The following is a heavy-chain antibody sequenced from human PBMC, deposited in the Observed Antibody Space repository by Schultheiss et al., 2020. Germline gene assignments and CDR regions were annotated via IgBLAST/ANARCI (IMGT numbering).Heavy chain of an antibody. V-gene: IGHV3-23*01. Sequence: GESLKISCAASGFTFSSYAMSWVRQAPGKGLEWVSGISGSGGSTYYADSVKGRFTISRDNSKNTLYLQMNSLRAEDTAVYYCAPRWVGSWGQGTLVTVSS. D-gene: IGHD4-23*01. J-gene: IGHJ4*02. CDR3: APRWVGS. CDR2: ISGSGGST. CDR1: GFTFSSYA.